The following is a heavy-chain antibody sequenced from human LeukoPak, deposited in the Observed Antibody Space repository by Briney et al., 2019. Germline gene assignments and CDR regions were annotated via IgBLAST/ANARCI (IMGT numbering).Heavy chain of an antibody. D-gene: IGHD6-19*01. J-gene: IGHJ4*02. CDR3: ARGRIAVAVFDY. CDR1: GGSFSGYY. V-gene: IGHV4-34*01. CDR2: INHSGST. Sequence: SETLSLTCAVYGGSFSGYYWSWIRQPPGKGLECIGEINHSGSTNYNPSLKSRVTISVGTSKNQFSLKLSSVTAADTAVYYCARGRIAVAVFDYWGQGTLVTVSS.